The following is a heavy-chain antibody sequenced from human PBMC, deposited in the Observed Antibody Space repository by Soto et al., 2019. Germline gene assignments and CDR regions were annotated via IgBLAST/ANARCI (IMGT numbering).Heavy chain of an antibody. Sequence: QVQLVESGGGVVQPGRSLRLSCAASGFTFSSYAMHWVRQAPGKGLEWVAVISYDGSNKYYADSVKGRFTISRDNSKNTLDLQMNSLRAEDTAVYYCARAVPPHIVVVTAIVWGQGTMVTVSS. CDR3: ARAVPPHIVVVTAIV. D-gene: IGHD2-21*02. CDR2: ISYDGSNK. J-gene: IGHJ3*01. V-gene: IGHV3-30-3*01. CDR1: GFTFSSYA.